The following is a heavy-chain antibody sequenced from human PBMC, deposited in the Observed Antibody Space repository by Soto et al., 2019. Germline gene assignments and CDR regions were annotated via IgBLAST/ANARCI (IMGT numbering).Heavy chain of an antibody. Sequence: HPGGSLRLSCAASGFTFSSYWMHWVRQAPGKGLVWVSRINSDGSSTSYADSVKGRFTISRDNAKNTLYLQMNSLRAEDTAVYYCARESLAVDGFDPWGQGTLVTVSS. V-gene: IGHV3-74*01. CDR2: INSDGSST. D-gene: IGHD6-19*01. J-gene: IGHJ5*02. CDR3: ARESLAVDGFDP. CDR1: GFTFSSYW.